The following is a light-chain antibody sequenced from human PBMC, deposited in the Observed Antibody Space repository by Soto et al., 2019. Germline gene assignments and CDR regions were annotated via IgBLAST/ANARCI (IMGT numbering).Light chain of an antibody. V-gene: IGLV1-40*01. CDR2: VNS. CDR3: QSYDNSLTGYV. CDR1: SSNIGAGYD. Sequence: QSVLTQPPSVSGAPGQRVTISCTGSSSNIGAGYDVHWYQHLPGAAPKLLIFVNSNRPSGVPDRFSGSKSGTSASLAITRLQAEDEADYYCQSYDNSLTGYVFGTGTKLTVL. J-gene: IGLJ1*01.